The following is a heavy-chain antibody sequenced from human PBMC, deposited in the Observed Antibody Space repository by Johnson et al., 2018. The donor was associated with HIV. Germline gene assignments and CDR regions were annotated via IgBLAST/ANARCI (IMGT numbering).Heavy chain of an antibody. V-gene: IGHV3-20*04. J-gene: IGHJ3*02. CDR3: ARDKYGVPSGAFDI. CDR2: INWNGGST. CDR1: GFTFDDYG. D-gene: IGHD4-17*01. Sequence: VQLVESGGGVVQPGKSLRLSCVASGFTFDDYGMSWVRQAPGKGLEWVSGINWNGGSTGYADSMKGRFTISRDNARNSLYLQMNSLRAEDTALYYCARDKYGVPSGAFDIWGQGTMVSVSS.